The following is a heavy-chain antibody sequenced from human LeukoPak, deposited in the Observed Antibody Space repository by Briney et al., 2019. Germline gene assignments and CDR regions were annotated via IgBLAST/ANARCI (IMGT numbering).Heavy chain of an antibody. V-gene: IGHV3-53*05. CDR3: ARERDWPINLGGVIVIPQFDY. CDR2: MYIGGKT. J-gene: IGHJ4*02. Sequence: GGSLRLSCAACGFTVSATYMSWVHQAPGKGLKWVCLMYIGGKTDYADSMKGRFTISRDDSKNTLYLQMNSLRPEDTAVYYYARERDWPINLGGVIVIPQFDYWGQGAPVTVSS. D-gene: IGHD3-16*02. CDR1: GFTVSATY.